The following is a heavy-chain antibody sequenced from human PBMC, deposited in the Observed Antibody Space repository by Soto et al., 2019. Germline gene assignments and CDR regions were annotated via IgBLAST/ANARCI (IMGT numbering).Heavy chain of an antibody. D-gene: IGHD2-15*01. V-gene: IGHV4-31*03. Sequence: SETLSHTCTVSRGSISSLGYHCIWIRQHPGTVLEWIGYNSYRGRTIYHPSLKTRVTILVDTSKNQFSLMLSSVTVADTAVYYWARGGRDGYTVWGQETLVLVSS. J-gene: IGHJ4*02. CDR2: NSYRGRT. CDR1: RGSISSLGYH. CDR3: ARGGRDGYTV.